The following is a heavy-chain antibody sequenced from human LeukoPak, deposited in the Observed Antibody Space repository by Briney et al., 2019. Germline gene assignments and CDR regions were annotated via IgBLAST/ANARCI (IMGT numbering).Heavy chain of an antibody. D-gene: IGHD3-10*01. V-gene: IGHV4-34*01. CDR1: GGSFSGYY. J-gene: IGHJ4*02. Sequence: SETLSLTCAVYGGSFSGYYWSWIRQPPGKGLEWIGEINHSGSTNYNPSLKSRVTISVDTSKNQFSLKLSSVTAADTAVYYCARANYYGSGSKYFDYWGQGTLVTVSS. CDR3: ARANYYGSGSKYFDY. CDR2: INHSGST.